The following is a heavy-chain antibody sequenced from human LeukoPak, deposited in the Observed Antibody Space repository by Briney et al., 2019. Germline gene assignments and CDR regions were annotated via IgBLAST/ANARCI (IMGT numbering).Heavy chain of an antibody. D-gene: IGHD3-22*01. CDR2: ISGSGGST. CDR1: GFTFSSYA. J-gene: IGHJ4*02. Sequence: GGSLRLSCAASGFTFSSYAMSRVRQAPGKGLEWVSAISGSGGSTYYADSVKGRFTISRDNSKNTLYLQMNSLRAEDTAVYYCATPPDYDSSGYYLFDYWGQGTLVTVSS. V-gene: IGHV3-23*01. CDR3: ATPPDYDSSGYYLFDY.